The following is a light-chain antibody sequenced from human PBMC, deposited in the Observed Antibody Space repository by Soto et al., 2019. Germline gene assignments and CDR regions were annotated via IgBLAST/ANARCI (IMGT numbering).Light chain of an antibody. Sequence: QPVLTQPPSVSGAPGQRVTISCTGSSSNIGAGYDVHWYQQLPGTAPKLLIYGNSNRPSGVPDRFSGSKSGTSASLAITGLQAEDEADYYFQSYDSSLSGYVFGTGTKSPS. J-gene: IGLJ1*01. CDR3: QSYDSSLSGYV. CDR1: SSNIGAGYD. V-gene: IGLV1-40*01. CDR2: GNS.